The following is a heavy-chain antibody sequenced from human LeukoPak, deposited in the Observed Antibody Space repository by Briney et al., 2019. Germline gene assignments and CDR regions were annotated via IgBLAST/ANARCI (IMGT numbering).Heavy chain of an antibody. J-gene: IGHJ4*02. CDR3: ARDLELGY. V-gene: IGHV4-59*01. Sequence: SETLSLTCTVSAGSISIYYWSWIRQPPGKGLEWIGYINYSGNTNYNPSLKSRVTISIDTSKNQFYLKLGSVTAADTAVYYCARDLELGYWGQGTLVTVSA. CDR2: INYSGNT. D-gene: IGHD2/OR15-2a*01. CDR1: AGSISIYY.